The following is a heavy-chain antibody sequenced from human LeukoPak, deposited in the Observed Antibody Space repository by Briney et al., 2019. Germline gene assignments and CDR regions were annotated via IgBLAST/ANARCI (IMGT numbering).Heavy chain of an antibody. Sequence: GGSLRLSCEASGFIFSSYAMSWVRQAPDKGLEWVSTISGSAGSTFYPDSVKGRFTISRDNSKNTLYLQMNSLRAEDTAVYFCAKGSRDSSSWTFDSWGQGTLVTVS. D-gene: IGHD6-13*01. CDR3: AKGSRDSSSWTFDS. CDR2: ISGSAGST. CDR1: GFIFSSYA. J-gene: IGHJ4*02. V-gene: IGHV3-23*01.